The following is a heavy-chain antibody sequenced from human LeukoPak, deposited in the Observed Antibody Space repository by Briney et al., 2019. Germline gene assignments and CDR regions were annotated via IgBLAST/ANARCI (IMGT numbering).Heavy chain of an antibody. D-gene: IGHD1-26*01. CDR2: MYYSGNT. V-gene: IGHV4-59*08. CDR3: ARHTLVGARNAFDI. Sequence: KSSETLSLTCTVSGGSISSYYWSWIRQPPGKGLEWIGYMYYSGNTNYNPSLKSRVTTSVDTSKNQFSLKLSSVTAADTAVYYYARHTLVGARNAFDIWGQGTMVTVSS. CDR1: GGSISSYY. J-gene: IGHJ3*02.